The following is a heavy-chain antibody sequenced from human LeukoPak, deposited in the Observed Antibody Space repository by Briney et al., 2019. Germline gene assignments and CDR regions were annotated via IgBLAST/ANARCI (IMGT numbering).Heavy chain of an antibody. CDR1: GGTFSSYA. CDR2: IIPIFGTA. CDR3: AGDNSPYCGGDCYPEDY. D-gene: IGHD2-21*02. J-gene: IGHJ4*02. Sequence: GASVKVSCKASGGTFSSYAISWVRQAPGQGLEWMGGIIPIFGTANYAQKFQGRVTITTDESTSTAYMELSSLRSDDTAVYYCAGDNSPYCGGDCYPEDYWGQGTLVTVSS. V-gene: IGHV1-69*05.